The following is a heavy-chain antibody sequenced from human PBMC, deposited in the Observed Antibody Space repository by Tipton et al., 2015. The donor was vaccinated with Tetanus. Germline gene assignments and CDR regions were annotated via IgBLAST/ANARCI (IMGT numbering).Heavy chain of an antibody. V-gene: IGHV4-30-4*01. D-gene: IGHD3-22*01. CDR1: VGSISSGDYY. Sequence: GLVKPSETLSLTCTVSVGSISSGDYYWSWVRQSPGEGLEWIGHIYKSGNTYYKPSLKSQVAISIDASKNQFSLKLNSMTAADTAVYYCARVGYYYYYMDVWGKGTTVTVSS. CDR3: ARVGYYYYYMDV. CDR2: IYKSGNT. J-gene: IGHJ6*03.